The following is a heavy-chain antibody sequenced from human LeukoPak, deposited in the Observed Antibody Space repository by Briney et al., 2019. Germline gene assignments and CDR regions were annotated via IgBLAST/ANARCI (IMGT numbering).Heavy chain of an antibody. D-gene: IGHD5-12*01. CDR1: GGSISSGDYY. CDR2: IYYSGST. V-gene: IGHV4-30-4*01. CDR3: AREGSGYGSNWFDP. J-gene: IGHJ5*02. Sequence: SQTLSLTCTVSGGSISSGDYYWSWIRQPPGKGLERIGYIYYSGSTYYNPSLKSRVTISVGTSKNQFSLKLSSVTAADTAVYYCAREGSGYGSNWFDPWGQGTLVTVSS.